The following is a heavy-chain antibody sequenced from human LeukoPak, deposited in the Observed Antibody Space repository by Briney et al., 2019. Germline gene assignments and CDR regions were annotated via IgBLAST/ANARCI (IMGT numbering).Heavy chain of an antibody. Sequence: GRSLRLSCAASGFTFSSYAMHWVRQAPGKGLERVAVISYDGSNKYYADSVKGRFTISRDNSKNTLYLQMNSLRAEDTAVYYCARGHYATPYGMDVWGQGTTVTVSS. V-gene: IGHV3-30-3*01. CDR3: ARGHYATPYGMDV. CDR1: GFTFSSYA. CDR2: ISYDGSNK. J-gene: IGHJ6*02. D-gene: IGHD3-16*01.